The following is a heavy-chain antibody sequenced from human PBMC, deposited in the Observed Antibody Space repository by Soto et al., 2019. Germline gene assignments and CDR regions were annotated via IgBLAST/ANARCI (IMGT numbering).Heavy chain of an antibody. Sequence: EVQLVESGGGLVQPGRSLRLSCAASGFTFDDYAMHWVRQAPGKGLEWVSGISWNSGSIGYADSVKGRFTISRDNAKNSLYLQMNSLRAEDTALYYCAKEDRYYDILTGYYTDWFDPCGQGTLVTVSS. J-gene: IGHJ5*02. D-gene: IGHD3-9*01. V-gene: IGHV3-9*01. CDR1: GFTFDDYA. CDR2: ISWNSGSI. CDR3: AKEDRYYDILTGYYTDWFDP.